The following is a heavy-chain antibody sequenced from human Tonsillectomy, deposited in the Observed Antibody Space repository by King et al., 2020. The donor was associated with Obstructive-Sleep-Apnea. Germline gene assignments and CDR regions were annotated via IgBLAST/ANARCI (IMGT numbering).Heavy chain of an antibody. D-gene: IGHD3-22*01. V-gene: IGHV3-23*04. CDR2: ISGSGGST. Sequence: VQLVESGGGLLQPGGSLRLSCAASGFTFSSYAMTWVRQAPGKGLEWVSTISGSGGSTYYTDSVKDRFTISRDNSKNTLYLQKSSLRAEDTAVYYCAKDLPGGNFYDSSSHDYWGQGTLVTVSS. J-gene: IGHJ4*02. CDR1: GFTFSSYA. CDR3: AKDLPGGNFYDSSSHDY.